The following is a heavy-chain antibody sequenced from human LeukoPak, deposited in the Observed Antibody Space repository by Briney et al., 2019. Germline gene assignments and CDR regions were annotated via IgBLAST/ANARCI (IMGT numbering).Heavy chain of an antibody. V-gene: IGHV1-46*01. D-gene: IGHD2-15*01. CDR1: GYTFTSYY. CDR3: ARMGHCSGGSCVQPSRSLDP. J-gene: IGHJ5*02. CDR2: INPSGGGT. Sequence: GASVKVSCKASGYTFTSYYMHWVRQAPGQGLEWMGIINPSGGGTSYAQKFQGRVTMTRDTSTSTVYMELSSLRSEDTAVYYCARMGHCSGGSCVQPSRSLDPWGQGTLVTVSS.